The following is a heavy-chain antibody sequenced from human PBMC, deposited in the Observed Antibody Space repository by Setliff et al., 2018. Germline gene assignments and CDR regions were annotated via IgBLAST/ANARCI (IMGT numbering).Heavy chain of an antibody. CDR3: ARGGVSIVGATWPFDY. V-gene: IGHV1-69*13. D-gene: IGHD1-26*01. CDR2: IIPIFGTA. CDR1: GGTFSSYA. J-gene: IGHJ4*02. Sequence: SVKVSCKASGGTFSSYAISWVRQAPGQGLEWMGGIIPIFGTANYAQKFQGRVTITADESTNTAYMELSSLRSEDTAVYYCARGGVSIVGATWPFDYWGQGTLVTV.